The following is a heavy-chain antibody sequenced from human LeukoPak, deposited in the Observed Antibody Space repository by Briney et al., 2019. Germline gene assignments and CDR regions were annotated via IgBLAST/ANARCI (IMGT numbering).Heavy chain of an antibody. CDR1: GGTFSSYA. CDR2: IIPIFGTA. D-gene: IGHD3-3*01. Sequence: GASVKVSCKXSGGTFSSYAISWVPQAPGQGLEWMGRIIPIFGTANYAQKFQGRVTITADESTSTAYMELSSLRSEDTAVYYCAGYDFWSGYNWFDPWGQGTLVTVSS. J-gene: IGHJ5*02. V-gene: IGHV1-69*13. CDR3: AGYDFWSGYNWFDP.